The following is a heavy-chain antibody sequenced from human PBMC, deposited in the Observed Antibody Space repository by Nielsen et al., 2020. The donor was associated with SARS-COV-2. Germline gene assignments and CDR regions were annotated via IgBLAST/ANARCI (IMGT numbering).Heavy chain of an antibody. D-gene: IGHD3-10*01. Sequence: GESLKISCAASGFTFSSYAMSWVRQAPGKGLEWVSAISGSGGSTYYADSVKGRFTISRDNSKNTLYLQMNSLTPEDAAVYYCGRAPAPSRSQSYYFDYWGQGTLVTVSS. CDR1: GFTFSSYA. V-gene: IGHV3-23*01. CDR2: ISGSGGST. J-gene: IGHJ4*02. CDR3: GRAPAPSRSQSYYFDY.